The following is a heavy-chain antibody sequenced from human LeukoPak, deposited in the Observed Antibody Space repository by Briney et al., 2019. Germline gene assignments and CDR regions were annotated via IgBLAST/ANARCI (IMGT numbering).Heavy chain of an antibody. J-gene: IGHJ4*02. CDR3: ARDTTYYYDSSGYYEY. Sequence: GGSLRLSCAASGFTFSSYSMNWVRQAPGKGLEWVSSISSSSSYIYYADPVKGRFTISRDNAKNSLYLQMNSLRAEDTAVYYCARDTTYYYDSSGYYEYWGQGTLVTVSS. V-gene: IGHV3-21*01. CDR1: GFTFSSYS. D-gene: IGHD3-22*01. CDR2: ISSSSSYI.